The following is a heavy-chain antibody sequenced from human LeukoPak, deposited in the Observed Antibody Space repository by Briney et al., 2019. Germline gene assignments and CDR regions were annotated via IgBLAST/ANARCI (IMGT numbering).Heavy chain of an antibody. CDR3: AREIGPIFGVDHPGYYYYMDV. CDR2: INPNSGGT. D-gene: IGHD3-3*01. J-gene: IGHJ6*03. CDR1: GYTFTGYY. V-gene: IGHV1-2*02. Sequence: ASVKVSCKASGYTFTGYYMHWVRQAPGQGLEWMGWINPNSGGTNYAQKFQGRVTMTRDTSISTAYMELSRLRSDDTAVYYCAREIGPIFGVDHPGYYYYMDVWGKGTTVTVSS.